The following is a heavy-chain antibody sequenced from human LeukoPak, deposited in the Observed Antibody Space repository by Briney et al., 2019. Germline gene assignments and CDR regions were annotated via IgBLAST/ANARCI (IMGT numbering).Heavy chain of an antibody. CDR3: ARESRLLHAFDI. D-gene: IGHD1-26*01. CDR1: GFTFSSCG. J-gene: IGHJ3*02. V-gene: IGHV3-33*01. Sequence: PGRSLRLSCAASGFTFSSCGMHWVRQAPGKGLEWVAVIWYDGSNKYYADSVKGRFTISRDNSKNTLYLQMNSLRAEDTAVYYCARESRLLHAFDIWGQGTMVTVSS. CDR2: IWYDGSNK.